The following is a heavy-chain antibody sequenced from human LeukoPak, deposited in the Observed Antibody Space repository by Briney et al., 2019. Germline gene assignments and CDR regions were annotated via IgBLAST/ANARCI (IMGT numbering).Heavy chain of an antibody. CDR1: GFSFSNYY. J-gene: IGHJ4*02. CDR2: ISSTSTYI. D-gene: IGHD6-19*01. CDR3: ARGKEQWLVL. V-gene: IGHV3-21*06. Sequence: GGSLRLSCAASGFSFSNYYMAWVRQPPGKGLEWVASISSTSTYIYNADSVKGRFTISRDNAKNSLYLQMTSLRAEDTAVYYCARGKEQWLVLWGQGTLVTVSS.